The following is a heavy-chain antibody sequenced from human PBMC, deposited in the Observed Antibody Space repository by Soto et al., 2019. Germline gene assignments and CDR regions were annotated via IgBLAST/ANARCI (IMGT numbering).Heavy chain of an antibody. J-gene: IGHJ6*02. CDR3: ARHERSTHPYGLHV. V-gene: IGHV4-39*01. CDR2: IYFSGSI. Sequence: PSETLSLTCTVSGGSISSRGYYWAWIRQPPGKSLEWIGSIYFSGSIYDSPSLKSRITISVDTAKNQFSLKLNSVTAADTAVYYCARHERSTHPYGLHVWGPGTSVTVSS. CDR1: GGSISSRGYY.